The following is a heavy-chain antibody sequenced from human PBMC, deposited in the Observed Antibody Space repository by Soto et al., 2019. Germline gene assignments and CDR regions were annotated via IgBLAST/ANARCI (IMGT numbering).Heavy chain of an antibody. D-gene: IGHD3-10*02. CDR1: GGSISSSNW. V-gene: IGHV4-4*02. Sequence: SETLSLTCAVSGGSISSSNWWTWVRQPPGKGLEWIGESHHGGSTNYNPSLKSRVTISVDKSKNQFSLELSSVTAADTALYFCARCAYVLFTFGVDFWGQGTTVTVSS. J-gene: IGHJ6*02. CDR2: SHHGGST. CDR3: ARCAYVLFTFGVDF.